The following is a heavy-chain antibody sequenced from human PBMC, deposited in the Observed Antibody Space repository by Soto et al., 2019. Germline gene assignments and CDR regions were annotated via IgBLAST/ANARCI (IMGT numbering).Heavy chain of an antibody. V-gene: IGHV3-66*01. D-gene: IGHD2-15*01. Sequence: GGSLRLSCAASGFTVSSNYMSWVRQAPGKGLEWVSVIYSGGSTYYADSVKGRFTISRDNSKNTLYLQMNSLRAEDTAVYYCARAQHSVVAFAYWGQGTLVTVSS. J-gene: IGHJ4*02. CDR1: GFTVSSNY. CDR2: IYSGGST. CDR3: ARAQHSVVAFAY.